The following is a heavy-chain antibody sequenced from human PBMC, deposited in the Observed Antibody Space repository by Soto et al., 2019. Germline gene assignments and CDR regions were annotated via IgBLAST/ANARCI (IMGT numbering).Heavy chain of an antibody. CDR3: ATGIRRITMVRGVIRDFDY. CDR2: FDPEDGET. D-gene: IGHD3-10*01. V-gene: IGHV1-24*01. Sequence: ASVKVSCKVSGYTLTELSMHWVRQAPGKGLEWMGGFDPEDGETIYAQKFQGRVTMTEDTSTDTAYMELSSLRSEDTAVYYCATGIRRITMVRGVIRDFDYWGQGTLVTVSS. J-gene: IGHJ4*02. CDR1: GYTLTELS.